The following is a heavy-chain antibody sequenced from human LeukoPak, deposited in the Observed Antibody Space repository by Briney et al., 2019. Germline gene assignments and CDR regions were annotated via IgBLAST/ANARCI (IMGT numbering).Heavy chain of an antibody. J-gene: IGHJ3*02. CDR2: IYHSGST. Sequence: TPSQTLSLTCAVSGGSISSGGYSWSWIRQPPGKGLEWIGYIYHSGSTHYNPSLKSRVTISVDTSKNQFSLKLSSVTAADTAVYYCARMWLRAFDIWGQGTMVTVSS. CDR3: ARMWLRAFDI. V-gene: IGHV4-30-2*01. CDR1: GGSISSGGYS. D-gene: IGHD3-22*01.